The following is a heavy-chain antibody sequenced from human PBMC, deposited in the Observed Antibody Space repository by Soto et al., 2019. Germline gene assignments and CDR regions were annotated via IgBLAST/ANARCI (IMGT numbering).Heavy chain of an antibody. CDR1: GFPFSNYT. V-gene: IGHV3-23*01. CDR3: GKDQNLNDGY. D-gene: IGHD1-1*01. Sequence: EVQLLESGGGLVQPGGSLRLSCAAAGFPFSNYTMIWVRQAPGKRLEWVSGIGPTGAGPTYADSVKGRFTISRDNTKNTLLLQMNSMKVEDTAMYYFGKDQNLNDGYWGQGTLVTVSS. CDR2: IGPTGAGP. J-gene: IGHJ4*02.